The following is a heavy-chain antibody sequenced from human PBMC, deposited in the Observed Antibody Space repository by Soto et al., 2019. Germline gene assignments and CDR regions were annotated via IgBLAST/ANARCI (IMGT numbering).Heavy chain of an antibody. CDR3: ARGQGYCSSTSCQYYFDY. Sequence: QVQLVQSGAEVKKPGASVKVSYKASGYTFTSYGISWVRQAPGQGLEWMGWISAYNGNTNYAQKLQGRVTMTTDTSTSTAYMELRSLRSDDTAVYYCARGQGYCSSTSCQYYFDYWGQGTLVTVSS. D-gene: IGHD2-2*01. CDR2: ISAYNGNT. V-gene: IGHV1-18*01. CDR1: GYTFTSYG. J-gene: IGHJ4*02.